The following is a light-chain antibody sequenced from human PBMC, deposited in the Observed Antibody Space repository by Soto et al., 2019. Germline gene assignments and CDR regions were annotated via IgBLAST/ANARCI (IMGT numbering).Light chain of an antibody. Sequence: EILMTQSPVTLSVSPGERATLSCRASQSVRSNLAWYQQKPGQAPRLLIYGASTRATGVPARFSGSGSGTEFTLTISSLQSEDFAVYYCQHYNNWPPCTFGQGTKVEIK. CDR3: QHYNNWPPCT. J-gene: IGKJ1*01. CDR1: QSVRSN. CDR2: GAS. V-gene: IGKV3-15*01.